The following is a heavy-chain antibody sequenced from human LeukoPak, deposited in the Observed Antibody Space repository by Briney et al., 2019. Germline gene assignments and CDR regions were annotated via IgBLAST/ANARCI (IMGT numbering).Heavy chain of an antibody. V-gene: IGHV3-30*04. CDR3: ASGRVWNLEY. D-gene: IGHD1-1*01. CDR1: GLTFSSYA. J-gene: IGHJ4*02. Sequence: GGSLRLSCAASGLTFSSYAMHWVRQAPGKGLEWVAVISYDGSNKYHADSVKGRFTISRDNSKNTLYLQMNSLRAEDTAVYYCASGRVWNLEYWGQGTLVTVSS. CDR2: ISYDGSNK.